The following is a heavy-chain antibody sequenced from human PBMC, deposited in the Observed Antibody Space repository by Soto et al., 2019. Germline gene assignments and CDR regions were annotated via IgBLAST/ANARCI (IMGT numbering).Heavy chain of an antibody. V-gene: IGHV4-4*07. CDR1: GGSISSYY. J-gene: IGHJ5*02. D-gene: IGHD6-19*01. CDR3: AREGSGFTNWFDP. Sequence: TLSLTCAVSGGSISSYYWIWIRQPAGKGLEWIGRIYTSGSTNYNPSLKSRVTMSVDTSKNQFSLKLSSVTAADTAVYYCAREGSGFTNWFDPWGQGALVTVSS. CDR2: IYTSGST.